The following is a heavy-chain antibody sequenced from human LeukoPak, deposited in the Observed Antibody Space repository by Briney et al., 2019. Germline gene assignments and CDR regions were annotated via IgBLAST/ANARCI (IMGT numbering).Heavy chain of an antibody. CDR3: ARVYNWNSSGLGAPRD. CDR1: GGSISSSSYY. V-gene: IGHV4-39*07. D-gene: IGHD1-7*01. Sequence: SEILSLTCTVSGGSISSSSYYWGWIRQPPGKGLEWIGSIYYSGSTYYNPSLKSRVTISVDTSKNQFSLKLSSVTAADTAVYYCARVYNWNSSGLGAPRDWGRGTLVTVSS. CDR2: IYYSGST. J-gene: IGHJ4*02.